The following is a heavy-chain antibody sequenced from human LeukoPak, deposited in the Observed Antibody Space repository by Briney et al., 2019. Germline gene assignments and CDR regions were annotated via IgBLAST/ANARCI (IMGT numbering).Heavy chain of an antibody. D-gene: IGHD2-2*01. CDR3: ARGLGYCSSTSCYENYFDY. J-gene: IGHJ4*02. Sequence: GESLKISFKGSGYRFTSYWIGWVRQMPGKGLEWMGIIYPGDSDTRYSPSFQGQVTISADKSISTAYLQWSSLKASDTAMYYCARGLGYCSSTSCYENYFDYWGQGTLVTVPS. CDR2: IYPGDSDT. V-gene: IGHV5-51*01. CDR1: GYRFTSYW.